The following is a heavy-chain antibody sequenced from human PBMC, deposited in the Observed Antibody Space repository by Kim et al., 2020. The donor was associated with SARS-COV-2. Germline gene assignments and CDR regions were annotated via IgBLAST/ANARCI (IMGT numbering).Heavy chain of an antibody. D-gene: IGHD6-13*01. J-gene: IGHJ5*02. Sequence: DSVKGRFTISRDNAKNSLYLQMNSLRDEDTAVYYCARDRDSGYANNWFDPWGQGTLVTVPS. V-gene: IGHV3-48*02. CDR3: ARDRDSGYANNWFDP.